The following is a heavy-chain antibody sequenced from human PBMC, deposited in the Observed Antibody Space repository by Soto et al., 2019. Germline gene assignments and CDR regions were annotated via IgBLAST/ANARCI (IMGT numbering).Heavy chain of an antibody. CDR1: GGSISSGGYS. D-gene: IGHD3-10*01. CDR2: IYHSGST. J-gene: IGHJ5*02. CDR3: ARVPGP. Sequence: TSLPLSVTCAVAGGSISSGGYSWSWIRQPPGKGLEWIGYIYHSGSTYYNPSLKSRVTISVDRSKNQLSLKLSSVTAADTAVYYCARVPGPWGQGTLVTVSS. V-gene: IGHV4-30-2*01.